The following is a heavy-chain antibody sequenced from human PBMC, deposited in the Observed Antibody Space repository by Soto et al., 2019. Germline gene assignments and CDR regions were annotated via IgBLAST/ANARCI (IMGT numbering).Heavy chain of an antibody. CDR1: GVSINSANW. D-gene: IGHD2-15*01. J-gene: IGHJ3*02. CDR2: IYNSGST. Sequence: QMQLQESGPGLVKPSGTLSLTCTVSGVSINSANWWTWVRQSPGKGLEWIGEIYNSGSTNFNPSLKSRVNISVDDSKDQFYLELTSVTAADTADYYCARYCGGGSCYLGAFDIWGQGTMVTVSS. CDR3: ARYCGGGSCYLGAFDI. V-gene: IGHV4-4*02.